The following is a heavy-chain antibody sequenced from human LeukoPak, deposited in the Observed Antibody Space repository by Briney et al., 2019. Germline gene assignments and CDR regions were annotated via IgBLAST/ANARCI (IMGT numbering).Heavy chain of an antibody. CDR1: GGSISSSSYY. V-gene: IGHV4-39*01. CDR2: IYYSGST. Sequence: PSETLSLTYTVSGGSISSSSYYWGWIRQPPGKGLEWIGSIYYSGSTYYNPSLKSRVTISVDTSKNQFSLKLSSVTAADTAVYYCARLDIAARRYFDYWGQGTLVTVSS. CDR3: ARLDIAARRYFDY. D-gene: IGHD6-6*01. J-gene: IGHJ4*02.